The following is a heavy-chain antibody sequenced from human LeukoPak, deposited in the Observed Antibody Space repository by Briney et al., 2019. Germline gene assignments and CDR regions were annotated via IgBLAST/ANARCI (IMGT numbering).Heavy chain of an antibody. V-gene: IGHV1-18*01. CDR1: GYTFTSYG. CDR2: ISAYNGNT. J-gene: IGHJ3*02. Sequence: GASVKVSCKASGYTFTSYGISWVRQAPGQGLEWTGWISAYNGNTNYAQKLQGRVTMTTDTSTRTAYMELRSLRSDETAVYYCAREGMATITRDAFDIWGQGTMVTVSS. D-gene: IGHD5-24*01. CDR3: AREGMATITRDAFDI.